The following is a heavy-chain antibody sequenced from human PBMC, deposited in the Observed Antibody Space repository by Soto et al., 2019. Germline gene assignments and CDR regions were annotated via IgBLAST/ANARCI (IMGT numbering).Heavy chain of an antibody. CDR1: GGSFSGYY. V-gene: IGHV4-34*12. D-gene: IGHD1-20*01. CDR3: ATSQKGYNWNYFDH. J-gene: IGHJ4*02. Sequence: LSETLSLTCAVYGGSFSGYYWGWLRQSPGKGPEWIGSVFYTGFTSYNPSLESRVSVSVDTSKNQFSLKVSGVSAADTAVYYCATSQKGYNWNYFDHWGQGALVTVSS. CDR2: VFYTGFT.